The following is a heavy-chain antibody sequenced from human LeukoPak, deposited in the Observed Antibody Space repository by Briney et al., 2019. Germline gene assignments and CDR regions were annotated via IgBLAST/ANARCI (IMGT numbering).Heavy chain of an antibody. J-gene: IGHJ4*02. Sequence: GRSLRLSCAASGFTFSSCAMHWVRQAPGKGLEWVAVISYDGSNKYYADSVKGRFTISRDNSKNTLYLQMNSLRAEDTAVYYCARDKTDYGNYYFDYWGQGTLVTVSS. D-gene: IGHD4-11*01. V-gene: IGHV3-30*04. CDR2: ISYDGSNK. CDR3: ARDKTDYGNYYFDY. CDR1: GFTFSSCA.